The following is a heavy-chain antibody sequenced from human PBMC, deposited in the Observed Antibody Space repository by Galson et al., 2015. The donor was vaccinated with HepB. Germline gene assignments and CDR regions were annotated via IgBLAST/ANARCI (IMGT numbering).Heavy chain of an antibody. CDR2: IRYDGSNK. D-gene: IGHD3-10*01. CDR1: GFTFSSYG. CDR3: AKDLVYYYGSGSHVFDY. V-gene: IGHV3-30*02. Sequence: LRLSCAASGFTFSSYGMHWVRQAPGKGLEWVAFIRYDGSNKYYADSVKGRFTISRDNSKNTLYLQMNSLRAEDTAVCYCAKDLVYYYGSGSHVFDYWGQGTLVTVSS. J-gene: IGHJ4*02.